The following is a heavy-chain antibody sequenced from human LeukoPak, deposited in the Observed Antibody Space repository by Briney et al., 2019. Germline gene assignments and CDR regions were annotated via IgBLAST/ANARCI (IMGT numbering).Heavy chain of an antibody. Sequence: GESLKISCKGSGYSFTSYWIGWVRQMPGKGLEWMGIIYPGDPDTRYSPSFQGQVTISADKSISTAYLQWSSLKASDTAMYYCARGGGAYSSGWTFDYWGQGTLVTVSS. D-gene: IGHD6-19*01. CDR2: IYPGDPDT. CDR3: ARGGGAYSSGWTFDY. V-gene: IGHV5-51*01. CDR1: GYSFTSYW. J-gene: IGHJ4*02.